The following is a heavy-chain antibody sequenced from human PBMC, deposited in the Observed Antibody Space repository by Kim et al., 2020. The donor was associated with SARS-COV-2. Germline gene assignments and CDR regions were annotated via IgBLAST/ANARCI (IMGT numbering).Heavy chain of an antibody. CDR2: ISADGASR. CDR3: ARDWGRGYSYGSTRSYGMDV. D-gene: IGHD5-18*01. J-gene: IGHJ6*02. V-gene: IGHV3-30-3*01. CDR1: GFTFNNNA. Sequence: GGSLRLSCAASGFTFNNNAVHWVRQTPGKGLEWVTVISADGASRYYGDSVKGRFTVSRDSSENSLSLQMNSLRTDDTGIYYCARDWGRGYSYGSTRSYGMDVWGQGTTVTVSS.